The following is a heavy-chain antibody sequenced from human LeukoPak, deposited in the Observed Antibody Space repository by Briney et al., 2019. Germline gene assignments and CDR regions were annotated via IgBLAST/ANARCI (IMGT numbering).Heavy chain of an antibody. CDR1: GDSITSGGYY. V-gene: IGHV4-31*03. CDR2: IYKTGST. CDR3: ARDVLR. Sequence: ASQTLSLTCTVSGDSITSGGYYWSWIRQRPGKGLEWIGYIYKTGSTYYNPSLKSRVTMSVDTSRNQFSLKLNSVTAADTAVYYCARDVLRRGQGTLVTVSS. J-gene: IGHJ4*02.